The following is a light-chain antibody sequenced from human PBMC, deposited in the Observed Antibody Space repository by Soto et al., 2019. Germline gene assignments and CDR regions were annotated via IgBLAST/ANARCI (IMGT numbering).Light chain of an antibody. V-gene: IGKV3-20*01. Sequence: EVVLSQSPGTLSLSPGERATLSCRASQSIGSYYLAWYQQKPGQAPRLLIYGASSRATGIPDRFSGSGSGTEFTLTISSVQPDDFATYYCQQYKSYPLTFGGGTKVDIK. J-gene: IGKJ4*01. CDR2: GAS. CDR1: QSIGSYY. CDR3: QQYKSYPLT.